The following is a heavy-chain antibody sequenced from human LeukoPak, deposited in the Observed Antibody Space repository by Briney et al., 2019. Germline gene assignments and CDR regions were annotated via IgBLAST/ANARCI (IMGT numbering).Heavy chain of an antibody. Sequence: GGSLRLSCAASGFTFSSYEMNWVRQAPGRGLEWVSSISSSSSYIYYADSVKGRSTISRDNAKNSLYLQMNSLRAEDTAVYYCARDRGYSSSTPDYWGQGTLVTVSS. J-gene: IGHJ4*02. D-gene: IGHD6-13*01. V-gene: IGHV3-21*01. CDR1: GFTFSSYE. CDR3: ARDRGYSSSTPDY. CDR2: ISSSSSYI.